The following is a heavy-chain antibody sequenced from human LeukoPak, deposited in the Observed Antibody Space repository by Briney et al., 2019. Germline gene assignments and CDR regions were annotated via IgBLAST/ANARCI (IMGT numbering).Heavy chain of an antibody. D-gene: IGHD1-26*01. CDR2: ISWDGGST. J-gene: IGHJ3*02. Sequence: PGGSLRLSCAASGFTFDDYAMHWVRQAPGKGLEWVSLISWDGGSTYYADSVKGRFTISRDNSKNSLYLQMNSLKTEDTAVYYCTTVWDRPDAFDIWGQGTMVTVSS. CDR3: TTVWDRPDAFDI. V-gene: IGHV3-43D*03. CDR1: GFTFDDYA.